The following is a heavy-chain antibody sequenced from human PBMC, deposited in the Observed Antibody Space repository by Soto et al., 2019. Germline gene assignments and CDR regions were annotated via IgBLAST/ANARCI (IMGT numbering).Heavy chain of an antibody. CDR3: ARGASSSWFSDHYGMDV. J-gene: IGHJ6*02. D-gene: IGHD6-13*01. Sequence: SVKVSCKASGGTFSSYAISWVRQAPGQGLEWMGGIIPIFGTANYAQKFQGRVTITADESTSTAYMELSSLRSEDTAVYYCARGASSSWFSDHYGMDVWGQGTTVTVSS. V-gene: IGHV1-69*13. CDR1: GGTFSSYA. CDR2: IIPIFGTA.